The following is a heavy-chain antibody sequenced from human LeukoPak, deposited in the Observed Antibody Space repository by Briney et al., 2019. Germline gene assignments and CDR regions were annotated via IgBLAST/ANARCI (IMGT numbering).Heavy chain of an antibody. CDR2: INHSGST. D-gene: IGHD5-24*01. V-gene: IGHV4-34*01. Sequence: SETLSLTCVVYGGSFSGYYWSWIRQPPGKGLEWIGEINHSGSTNYNPSLKSRVTISVDTSKNQFSLKLSSVTAADTAVYYCASGMATRNPYFDYWGQGTLVTVSS. CDR3: ASGMATRNPYFDY. CDR1: GGSFSGYY. J-gene: IGHJ4*02.